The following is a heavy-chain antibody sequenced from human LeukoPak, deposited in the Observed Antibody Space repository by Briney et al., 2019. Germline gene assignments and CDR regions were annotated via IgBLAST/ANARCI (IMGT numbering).Heavy chain of an antibody. CDR1: GFTFSDYS. CDR2: ISRRSRHV. V-gene: IGHV3-21*01. J-gene: IGHJ1*01. CDR3: VRDLLGSGSTTAYLHH. D-gene: IGHD1-1*01. Sequence: GGSLRLSCTASGFTFSDYSMNWVRQAPGTGLEWVSSISRRSRHVYYAGSVKGRFTISRDNAWNSLYLQMNSLRAEDMAVYFCVRDLLGSGSTTAYLHHWGQGTLVTVSS.